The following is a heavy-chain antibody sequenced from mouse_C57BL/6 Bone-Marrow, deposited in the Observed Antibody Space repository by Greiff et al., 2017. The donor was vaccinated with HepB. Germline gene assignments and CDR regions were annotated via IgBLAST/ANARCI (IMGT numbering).Heavy chain of an antibody. CDR2: IYPGSGST. CDR1: GYTFTSYW. CDR3: AYYGSSYGGFAY. V-gene: IGHV1-55*01. J-gene: IGHJ3*01. D-gene: IGHD1-1*01. Sequence: VQLQQPGAELVKPGASVKMSCKASGYTFTSYWITWVKQRPGQGLEWIGDIYPGSGSTNYNEKFKSKATLTVDKSSSTAYMQLSSLTSEDSAVYYCAYYGSSYGGFAYWGQGTLVTVSA.